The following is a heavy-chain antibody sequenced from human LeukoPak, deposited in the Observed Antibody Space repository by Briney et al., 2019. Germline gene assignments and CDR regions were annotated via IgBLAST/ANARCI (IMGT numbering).Heavy chain of an antibody. CDR1: GFTFSSYG. D-gene: IGHD3/OR15-3a*01. J-gene: IGHJ4*02. CDR3: SRDLGTGRPHDV. CDR2: ISGSGGST. Sequence: GGSLRLSCAASGFTFSSYGMSWVRQAPGKGLEWVSAISGSGGSTYYADSVKGRFTISRDNARDSLYLEMHSLRAEDTAIYYCSRDLGTGRPHDVWGRGTLVTVSS. V-gene: IGHV3-23*01.